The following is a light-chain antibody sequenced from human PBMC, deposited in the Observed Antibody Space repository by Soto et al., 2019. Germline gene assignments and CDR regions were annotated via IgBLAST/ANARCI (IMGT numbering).Light chain of an antibody. V-gene: IGKV3-11*01. CDR2: DSS. CDR1: QSVGTY. J-gene: IGKJ4*01. CDR3: QQRSIWPPA. Sequence: EIVMTQSPATLFLSPGERATLSCRASQSVGTYLAWYQQKPGQAPRLLIYDSSKRATDIPARFSGSGSGTDLTLTISSLEPEDFAVYYCQQRSIWPPAFGGGTKVEIK.